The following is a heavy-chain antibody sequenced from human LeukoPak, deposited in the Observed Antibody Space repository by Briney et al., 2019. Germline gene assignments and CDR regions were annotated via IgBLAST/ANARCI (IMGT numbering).Heavy chain of an antibody. V-gene: IGHV4-4*08. J-gene: IGHJ2*01. CDR1: GGSISSYY. Sequence: SETLSLTCTVSGGSISSYYWSWIRQSPGKGLEWIGYIYSSGSTNYNPSLKSRVTISVDTSKNQFSLKLRFVTAVDTAVYYCARGVKIEYSSSSRNWYFDLWGRGTLVTVSS. D-gene: IGHD6-6*01. CDR2: IYSSGST. CDR3: ARGVKIEYSSSSRNWYFDL.